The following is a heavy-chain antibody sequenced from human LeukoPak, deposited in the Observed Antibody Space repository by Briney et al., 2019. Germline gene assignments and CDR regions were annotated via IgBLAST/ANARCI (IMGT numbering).Heavy chain of an antibody. CDR3: AKGIGTMIVVVTGFDY. CDR1: GFTFSSYS. V-gene: IGHV3-48*01. J-gene: IGHJ4*02. CDR2: ISSSSSTI. Sequence: GGSLRLSCAASGFTFSSYSMNWVRQAPGKGLEWVSYISSSSSTIYYADSVKGRFTISRDNAKNSLYLQMNSPRAEDTAVYYCAKGIGTMIVVVTGFDYWGQGTLVTVSS. D-gene: IGHD3-22*01.